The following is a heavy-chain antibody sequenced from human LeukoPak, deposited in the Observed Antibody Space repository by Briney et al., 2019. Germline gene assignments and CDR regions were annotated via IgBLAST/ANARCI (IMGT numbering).Heavy chain of an antibody. CDR2: ISGTTDST. Sequence: GGSLRLSCAASGFTFSIYAMSWVRQAPGKGLEWVSGISGTTDSTNYADSVKGRFTISRDNSKNTLYLQMNSLRVEDTAVHYCAKRPGSSGWYYFDYWGQGTLVTVSS. CDR1: GFTFSIYA. D-gene: IGHD6-19*01. V-gene: IGHV3-23*01. J-gene: IGHJ4*02. CDR3: AKRPGSSGWYYFDY.